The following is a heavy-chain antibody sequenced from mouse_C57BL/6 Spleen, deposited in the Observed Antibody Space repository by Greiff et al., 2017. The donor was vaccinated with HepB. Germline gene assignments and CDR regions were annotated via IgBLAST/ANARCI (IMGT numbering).Heavy chain of an antibody. CDR2: IYPGDGDT. J-gene: IGHJ4*01. CDR3: ARRDPQLAYAMDY. CDR1: GYAFSSYW. Sequence: LQESGAELVKPGASVKISCKASGYAFSSYWMNWVKQRPGKGLEWIGQIYPGDGDTNYNGKFKGKATLTADKSSSTAYMQLSSLTSEDSAVYFCARRDPQLAYAMDYWGQGTSVTVSS. D-gene: IGHD4-1*02. V-gene: IGHV1-80*01.